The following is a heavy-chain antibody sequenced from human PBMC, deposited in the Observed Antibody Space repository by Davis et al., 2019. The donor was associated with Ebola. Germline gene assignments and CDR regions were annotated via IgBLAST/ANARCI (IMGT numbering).Heavy chain of an antibody. V-gene: IGHV3-43*01. CDR3: ARDMESVGATGYFDY. D-gene: IGHD1-26*01. CDR2: ISWDGGTT. Sequence: PGGSLRLSCAASGFTFDDYTMHWVRHVPGKGLEWVSLISWDGGTTYYADSVKGRFTISRDNSKNTLYLQMNSLRAEDTAAYYCARDMESVGATGYFDYWGQGTLVTVSS. J-gene: IGHJ4*02. CDR1: GFTFDDYT.